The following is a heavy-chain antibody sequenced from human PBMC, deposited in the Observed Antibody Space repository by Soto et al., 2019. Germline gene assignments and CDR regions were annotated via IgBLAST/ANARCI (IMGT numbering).Heavy chain of an antibody. Sequence: GGSLSLSCAASGVTVSSNYMSWVRQAPGKGLEWVSVIYSGGSTYYADSVKGRFTISRDNSKNTPYLQMNSLRAEDTSVYYCARHGYNYGGGYFDYWGQGTLVTVSS. J-gene: IGHJ4*02. V-gene: IGHV3-66*04. CDR1: GVTVSSNY. CDR3: ARHGYNYGGGYFDY. CDR2: IYSGGST. D-gene: IGHD5-18*01.